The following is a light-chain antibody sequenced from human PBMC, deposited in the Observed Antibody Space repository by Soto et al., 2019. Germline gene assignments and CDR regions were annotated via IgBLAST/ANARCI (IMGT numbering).Light chain of an antibody. CDR2: EVS. J-gene: IGLJ1*01. CDR1: GSDVGGYRY. Sequence: QSVLTQPASVSGSPGQSITISCTGTGSDVGGYRYVSWYQQYPGKAPKLMIYEVSNRPSGVSNRFSGSKSGNTASLTISGLQAEDEADYYCSSYTSGNTYVFGTGTKLTVL. V-gene: IGLV2-14*01. CDR3: SSYTSGNTYV.